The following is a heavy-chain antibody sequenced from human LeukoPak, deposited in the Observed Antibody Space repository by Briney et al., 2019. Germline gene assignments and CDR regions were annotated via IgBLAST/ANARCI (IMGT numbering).Heavy chain of an antibody. Sequence: NPSETLSLTCTVSGGSISSGSYYWSWIRLPPGKGLEWIGDIYYSGSTNYNPSLKSRVTISVDTSKNQFSLKLSSVTAADTAVYYCARGPDTSTWYYYYMDVWGKGTTVTVSS. J-gene: IGHJ6*03. CDR1: GGSISSGSYY. D-gene: IGHD6-13*01. CDR2: IYYSGST. V-gene: IGHV4-61*01. CDR3: ARGPDTSTWYYYYMDV.